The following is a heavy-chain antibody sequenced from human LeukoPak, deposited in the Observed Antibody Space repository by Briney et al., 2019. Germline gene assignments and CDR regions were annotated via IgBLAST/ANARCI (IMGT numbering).Heavy chain of an antibody. V-gene: IGHV3-23*01. Sequence: GGSLRLSCAASGFTFSSYAMSWVRQAPGKGLEWVSSISGSGGSTYYADSVKGRLTISRDNSKNTVYLQMSSLRAEDTAVYYCARSVGGSGSSLFAYWGQGTLVTVSS. CDR2: ISGSGGST. CDR1: GFTFSSYA. CDR3: ARSVGGSGSSLFAY. D-gene: IGHD3-10*01. J-gene: IGHJ4*02.